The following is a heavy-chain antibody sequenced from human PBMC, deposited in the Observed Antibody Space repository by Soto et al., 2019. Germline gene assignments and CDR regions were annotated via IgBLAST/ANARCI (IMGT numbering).Heavy chain of an antibody. V-gene: IGHV3-21*01. D-gene: IGHD5-18*01. CDR3: ARDRTLGYSYGYNFDY. CDR2: ISSSSSYI. J-gene: IGHJ4*02. Sequence: GGSLRLSCAASGFTFSSYSMNWVRQAPGKGLEWVSSISSSSSYIYYADSVKGRFTISRDNAKNSLYLQMNSLRAEDTAVYYCARDRTLGYSYGYNFDYWGQGTLVTVSS. CDR1: GFTFSSYS.